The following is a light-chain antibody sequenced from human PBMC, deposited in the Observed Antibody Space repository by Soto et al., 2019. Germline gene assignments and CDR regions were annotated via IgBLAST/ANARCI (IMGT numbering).Light chain of an antibody. CDR3: QQYDSYSWT. CDR1: RAISNW. CDR2: DAS. J-gene: IGKJ1*01. V-gene: IGKV1-5*01. Sequence: DTQMTQSPSTLSGSIGDRVTITCRASRAISNWVAWYQQKPGKAPKLLISDASDLERGVPSRFSGTGSGTEFTLTISSPQPDDSATYYCQQYDSYSWTFGQGTKVEIK.